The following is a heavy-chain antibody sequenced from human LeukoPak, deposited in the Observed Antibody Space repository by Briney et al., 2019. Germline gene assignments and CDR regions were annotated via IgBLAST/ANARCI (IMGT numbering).Heavy chain of an antibody. CDR3: VKQTDFGDGDYPFDF. J-gene: IGHJ4*02. Sequence: PGGSLRLSCAASGFSFITYATKSLMGWVRQAPGKGLQWVSTITRSGNTYYTDSVKGRFTISRDDSKNTLFLQMINLRAEDTAVSYCVKQTDFGDGDYPFDFWGQGTLVTVSS. D-gene: IGHD2-21*01. V-gene: IGHV3-23*01. CDR1: GFSFITYATKSL. CDR2: ITRSGNT.